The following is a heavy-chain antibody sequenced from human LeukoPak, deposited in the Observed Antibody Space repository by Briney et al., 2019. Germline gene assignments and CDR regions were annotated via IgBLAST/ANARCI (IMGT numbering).Heavy chain of an antibody. D-gene: IGHD1-26*01. J-gene: IGHJ4*02. CDR2: INSDGSST. CDR3: AKGIESSGSDYTCFDF. CDR1: GFTFSSYW. Sequence: GGSLRLSCAASGFTFSSYWMHWVRQAPGKGLVWVSRINSDGSSTSYADSVKGRFTISRDNAKNTLYLQMNSLRAEDTAVYYCAKGIESSGSDYTCFDFWGQGTLVTVSS. V-gene: IGHV3-74*01.